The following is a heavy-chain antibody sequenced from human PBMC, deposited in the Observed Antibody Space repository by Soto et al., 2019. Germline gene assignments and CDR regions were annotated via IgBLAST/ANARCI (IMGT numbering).Heavy chain of an antibody. Sequence: ASVKVSCNTSGYTFSNYDINWVRQAAGQGLEWMGWMNPKSGYTDYADSVRGRFTISRDNAEDTLYLQMNSLRVEDTAVYYCAKDLRWGQSDFWGQGTLVTVSS. D-gene: IGHD3-16*01. CDR2: MNPKSGYT. V-gene: IGHV1-8*01. J-gene: IGHJ4*02. CDR3: AKDLRWGQSDF. CDR1: GYTFSNYD.